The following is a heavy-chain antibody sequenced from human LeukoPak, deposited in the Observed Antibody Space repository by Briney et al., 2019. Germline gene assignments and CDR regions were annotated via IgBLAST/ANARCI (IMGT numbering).Heavy chain of an antibody. CDR2: INPNSGGT. CDR1: GYTFTGYY. D-gene: IGHD5-24*01. CDR3: ARSEWDYNFAFDI. J-gene: IGHJ3*02. V-gene: IGHV1-2*02. Sequence: GASVKVSCKASGYTFTGYYMHWVRQAPGQGLEWMGWINPNSGGTNYAQKFQGRVTMTRGTSISTAYMELSRLRSDDTAVYYCARSEWDYNFAFDIWGQGTMVTVSS.